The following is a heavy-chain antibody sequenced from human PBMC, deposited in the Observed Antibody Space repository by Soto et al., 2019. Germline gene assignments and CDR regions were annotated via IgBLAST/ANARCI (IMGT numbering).Heavy chain of an antibody. CDR1: GFTFSNAW. Sequence: GGSLRLSCAASGFTFSNAWMSWVRQAPGKGLEWVGRIKSKTDGGTTDYAAPVKGRFTISRDDSKNTLYLQMNSLKTEDTAVYYCVRDGLDYYDTERLYFDNWGQGTLVTVSS. V-gene: IGHV3-15*01. D-gene: IGHD3-22*01. J-gene: IGHJ4*02. CDR3: VRDGLDYYDTERLYFDN. CDR2: IKSKTDGGTT.